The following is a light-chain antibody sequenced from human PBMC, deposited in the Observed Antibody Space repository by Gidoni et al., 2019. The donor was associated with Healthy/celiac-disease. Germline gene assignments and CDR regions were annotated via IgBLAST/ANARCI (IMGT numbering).Light chain of an antibody. V-gene: IGKV1-39*01. J-gene: IGKJ3*01. Sequence: IQMTQSPSSLSASVGDRVTITCRTRQSISSYLNWYQQKPGKAPKLLIYAASSLQSGVPSRFSGSGSGTDFTLTISSLQPEDFATYYCQQSYSTPLTFXPXTKVXIK. CDR3: QQSYSTPLT. CDR1: QSISSY. CDR2: AAS.